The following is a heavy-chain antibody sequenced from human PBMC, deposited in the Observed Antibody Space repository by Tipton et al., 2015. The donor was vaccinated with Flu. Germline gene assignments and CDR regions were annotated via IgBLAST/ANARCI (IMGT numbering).Heavy chain of an antibody. V-gene: IGHV4-59*08. J-gene: IGHJ6*02. CDR1: GGSISSYY. D-gene: IGHD5-12*01. CDR2: LYQRGST. Sequence: TLSLTCTVSGGSISSYYWSWIRQPPGKGLEWIGYLYQRGSTNYNPSLKGRATISEDTSKNQLSLTLSSVTAADTAVYFCARLYSGYDSYFYYGLDVWGPGTPVTVSS. CDR3: ARLYSGYDSYFYYGLDV.